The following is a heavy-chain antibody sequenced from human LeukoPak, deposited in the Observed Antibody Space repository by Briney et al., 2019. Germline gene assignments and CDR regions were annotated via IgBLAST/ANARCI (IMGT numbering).Heavy chain of an antibody. Sequence: PGGSLRLSCAASGFTFSSYGMHWVRQAPGKGLEWVAVISYDGSNKYYADSVKGRFTITRDNSKNTLYLQMNSLRAEDTAVYYCAKDLTLGYCSGGSCYWDYYYGMDVWGQGTTVTVSS. D-gene: IGHD2-15*01. J-gene: IGHJ6*02. CDR3: AKDLTLGYCSGGSCYWDYYYGMDV. V-gene: IGHV3-30*18. CDR1: GFTFSSYG. CDR2: ISYDGSNK.